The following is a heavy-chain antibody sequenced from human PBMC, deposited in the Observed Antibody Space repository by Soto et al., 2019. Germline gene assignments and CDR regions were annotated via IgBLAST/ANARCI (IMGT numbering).Heavy chain of an antibody. J-gene: IGHJ5*02. Sequence: ASVKVSCKVSGYTLTELSMHWVRQAPGKGLEWMGGFDPEDGETIYAQKFQGRVTMTEDTSTDTAYMELSSLRSEDTAVYYCATAPMVRGVKNWFDPWGQGTLVTVSS. CDR2: FDPEDGET. D-gene: IGHD3-10*01. CDR1: GYTLTELS. V-gene: IGHV1-24*01. CDR3: ATAPMVRGVKNWFDP.